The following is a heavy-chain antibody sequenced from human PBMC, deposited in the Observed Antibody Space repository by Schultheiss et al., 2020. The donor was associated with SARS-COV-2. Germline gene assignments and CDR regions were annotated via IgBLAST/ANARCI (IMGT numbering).Heavy chain of an antibody. V-gene: IGHV4-39*01. CDR1: GGSISSGGYY. CDR3: ARQASYCSSTSCYNLDYFDY. Sequence: SKTLSLTCTVSGGSISSGGYYWSWIRQHPGKGLEWIGYIYYSGSTYYNPSLKSRVTISVDTSKNQFSLKLSSVTAADTAVYYCARQASYCSSTSCYNLDYFDYWGQGTLVTVSS. J-gene: IGHJ4*02. CDR2: IYYSGST. D-gene: IGHD2-2*02.